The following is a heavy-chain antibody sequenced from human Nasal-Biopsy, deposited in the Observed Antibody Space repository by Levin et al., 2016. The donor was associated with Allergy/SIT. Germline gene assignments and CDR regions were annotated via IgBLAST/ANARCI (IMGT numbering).Heavy chain of an antibody. V-gene: IGHV3-74*01. Sequence: LSLTCAASGFTFSDYWMHWVRQAPGKGLLWVSRIKTDGSDTNYADSVKGRFTISRDNAKNTLYLQINSLTAEDTAVYYCAGDLKYGSGSLGYWGQGTLVTVSS. CDR1: GFTFSDYW. D-gene: IGHD3-10*01. J-gene: IGHJ4*02. CDR3: AGDLKYGSGSLGY. CDR2: IKTDGSDT.